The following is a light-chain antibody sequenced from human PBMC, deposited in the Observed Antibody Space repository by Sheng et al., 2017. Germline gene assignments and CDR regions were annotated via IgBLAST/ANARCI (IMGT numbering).Light chain of an antibody. J-gene: IGKJ1*01. CDR3: QQYYSTPWT. V-gene: IGKV4-1*01. CDR1: HSVLYSSNNQNY. Sequence: DIVMTQSPDSLAVSLGERATMNCKSSHSVLYSSNNQNYLAWYQQKPGQPPKLLIYWASTRESGVPDRFSGGGSGTDFTLTISSLQADDVAVYYCQQYYSTPWTFGQGTKVEFK. CDR2: WAS.